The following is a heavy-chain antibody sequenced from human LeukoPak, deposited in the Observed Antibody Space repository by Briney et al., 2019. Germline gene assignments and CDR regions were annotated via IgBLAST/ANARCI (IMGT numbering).Heavy chain of an antibody. D-gene: IGHD2-15*01. CDR2: ISYDGSNK. Sequence: PGGSLRLSCAASGFTFSSYAMHWVRQAPGKGLEWVAVISYDGSNKYYADSVKGRFTISRDNSKNTLYLQMNSLRAEDTAVYYCARGVGCSGGSCWVGATLMFIHYWGQGTLVTVSS. CDR3: ARGVGCSGGSCWVGATLMFIHY. J-gene: IGHJ4*02. V-gene: IGHV3-30-3*01. CDR1: GFTFSSYA.